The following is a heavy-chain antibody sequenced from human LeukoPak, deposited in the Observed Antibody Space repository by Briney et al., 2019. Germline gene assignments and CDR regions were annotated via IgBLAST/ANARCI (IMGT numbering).Heavy chain of an antibody. Sequence: SETLSLTCTVSGGSTSSSSYYWGWIRQPPGKGLEWIGSIYYSGSTYYNPSLKSRVTISVDTSKNQFSLKLSSVTAADTAVYYCARQLGYCSSTSCYADKVDYWGQGTLVTVSS. CDR3: ARQLGYCSSTSCYADKVDY. J-gene: IGHJ4*02. V-gene: IGHV4-39*01. CDR2: IYYSGST. D-gene: IGHD2-2*01. CDR1: GGSTSSSSYY.